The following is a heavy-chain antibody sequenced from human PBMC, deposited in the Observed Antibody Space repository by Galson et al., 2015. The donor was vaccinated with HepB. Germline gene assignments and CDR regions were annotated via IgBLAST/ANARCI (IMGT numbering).Heavy chain of an antibody. D-gene: IGHD3-10*01. CDR2: IYYSGST. CDR3: ARELATGSGSYGMDV. Sequence: SETLSLTCTVSGGSISSYYWSWIRQPPGKGLEWIGYIYYSGSTNYNPSLKSRVTISVDTSKNQFSLKLSSVTAADTAVYYCARELATGSGSYGMDVWGQGTTVTVSS. J-gene: IGHJ6*02. V-gene: IGHV4-59*01. CDR1: GGSISSYY.